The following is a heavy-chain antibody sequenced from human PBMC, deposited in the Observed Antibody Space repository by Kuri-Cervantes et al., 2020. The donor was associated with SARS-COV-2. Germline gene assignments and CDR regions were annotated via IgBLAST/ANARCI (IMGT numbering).Heavy chain of an antibody. CDR1: GYTFTRYN. D-gene: IGHD2-2*02. CDR3: ATGSERYCTSAACYTPRLDY. V-gene: IGHV1-46*01. J-gene: IGHJ4*02. CDR2: INPSDDGT. Sequence: ASVKVSCKASGYTFTRYNIYWVRQAPGQGLEWMGLINPSDDGTNYAEKFQDRVTMASDVSTATVYMEVTRLRSGDTALYYCATGSERYCTSAACYTPRLDYWGQGALVTVSS.